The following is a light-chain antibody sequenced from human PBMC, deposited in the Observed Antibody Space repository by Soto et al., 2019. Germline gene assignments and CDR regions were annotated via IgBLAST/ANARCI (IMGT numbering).Light chain of an antibody. Sequence: EIVMTHSPATLSVSPWERATLSCRASQSVSSNLAWYQQKPGQAPRLLIYGASTRATGIPARFSGSGSGTEFTLTISSLQSEDFAVYYCQQRSNWPPITFGHGTRLEIK. V-gene: IGKV3-15*01. CDR2: GAS. CDR3: QQRSNWPPIT. J-gene: IGKJ5*01. CDR1: QSVSSN.